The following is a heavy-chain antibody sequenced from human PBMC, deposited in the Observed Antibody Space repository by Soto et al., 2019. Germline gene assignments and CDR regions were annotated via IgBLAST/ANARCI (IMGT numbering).Heavy chain of an antibody. V-gene: IGHV1-18*01. CDR2: ISAYNGNT. CDR3: ARDVGRGMNTVTTHY. J-gene: IGHJ4*02. Sequence: GASVKVSCKASGYTFTSYGISWVRQAPGQGLEWMGWISAYNGNTNYAQKLQGRVTMTTDTSTSTAYMELRSLRSDDTAVYYCARDVGRGMNTVTTHYWGQGTLVTVSS. D-gene: IGHD4-17*01. CDR1: GYTFTSYG.